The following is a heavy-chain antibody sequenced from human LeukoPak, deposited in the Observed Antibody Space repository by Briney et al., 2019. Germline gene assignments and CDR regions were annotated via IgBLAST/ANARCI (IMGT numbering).Heavy chain of an antibody. CDR3: ARDRYCSGGSCLSWFDP. CDR2: IYSGGST. D-gene: IGHD2-15*01. J-gene: IGHJ5*02. Sequence: GGSLRLSCAASGFTVSSNYMSWVRQAPGKGLEWVSVIYSGGSTYYADSVKGRFTISRDNSKSTLYLQMNSLRAEDTAVYYCARDRYCSGGSCLSWFDPWGQGTLVTVSS. CDR1: GFTVSSNY. V-gene: IGHV3-53*01.